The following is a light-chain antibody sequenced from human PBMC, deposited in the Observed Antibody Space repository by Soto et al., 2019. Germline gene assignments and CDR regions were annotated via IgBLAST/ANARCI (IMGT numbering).Light chain of an antibody. V-gene: IGKV1-6*01. CDR2: DAS. Sequence: AIQMTQSPSSLSASVGDRVTLTCRASQGVRNDLVGYQQKPGKAPKLLIYDASSLQSGVPSRFSGSGSGTDFTLTISSLQPEDFATYYCLQDYNYPKTFGQGTKVEIK. CDR3: LQDYNYPKT. J-gene: IGKJ1*01. CDR1: QGVRND.